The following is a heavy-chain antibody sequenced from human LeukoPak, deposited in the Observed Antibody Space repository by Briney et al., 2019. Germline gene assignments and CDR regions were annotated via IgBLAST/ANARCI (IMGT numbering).Heavy chain of an antibody. CDR2: INHRGHT. CDR1: GGSFIGYH. CDR3: ARDPTTVVTLPYYFDF. Sequence: SETLSLTCAVYGGSFIGYHWNWIRQTPEKGLEWIGEINHRGHTNYNPSLESRVTISVDTSKNQFSLNLRSVTAADTAVYYCARDPTTVVTLPYYFDFWGPGTLVTVSS. V-gene: IGHV4-34*01. D-gene: IGHD4-23*01. J-gene: IGHJ4*02.